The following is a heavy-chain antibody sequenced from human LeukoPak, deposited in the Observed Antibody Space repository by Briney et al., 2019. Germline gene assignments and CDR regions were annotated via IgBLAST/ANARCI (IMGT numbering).Heavy chain of an antibody. D-gene: IGHD2-15*01. CDR3: ARDILGRSNGGSNYFGMEV. V-gene: IGHV1-2*04. Sequence: ASVKVSCKASGYTFTDYYMHWVRQAAGQGLEWMGCINLYSGGAHYAQKFQDWLSMTRDTSINTAYMELSSLRSDDTAVYYCARDILGRSNGGSNYFGMEVWGQGTTVTVSS. CDR2: INLYSGGA. J-gene: IGHJ6*02. CDR1: GYTFTDYY.